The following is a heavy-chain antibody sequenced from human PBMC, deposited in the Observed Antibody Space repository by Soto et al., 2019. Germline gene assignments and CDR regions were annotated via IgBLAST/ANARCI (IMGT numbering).Heavy chain of an antibody. CDR3: AKSRDAYNFYFYYGMDV. CDR1: GFTFSNYG. CDR2: ILYDGSNK. J-gene: IGHJ6*02. D-gene: IGHD2-2*01. V-gene: IGHV3-30*18. Sequence: ESGGGVVQAGRSLRLSCAASGFTFSNYGMHWVRQTPGKGLEWVALILYDGSNKYYVDSVKGRFTISRDNSKNTLYLQVSSLRAEDTAVYYCAKSRDAYNFYFYYGMDVWGQGTTVTVSS.